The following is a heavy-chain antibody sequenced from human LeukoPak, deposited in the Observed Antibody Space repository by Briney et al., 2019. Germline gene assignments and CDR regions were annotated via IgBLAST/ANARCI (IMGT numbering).Heavy chain of an antibody. J-gene: IGHJ4*02. D-gene: IGHD4-17*01. V-gene: IGHV3-30*04. CDR3: ARDSPAYGDYYFDY. CDR1: GFTFSSYA. CDR2: ISSDGRNK. Sequence: PGGSLRLSCAASGFTFSSYALHWVHQAPGKGLEWVAVISSDGRNKYYADSVKGRFTISRDNSKNTLYLQMNSLRAEDTAVYYCARDSPAYGDYYFDYWGQGTLVTVSS.